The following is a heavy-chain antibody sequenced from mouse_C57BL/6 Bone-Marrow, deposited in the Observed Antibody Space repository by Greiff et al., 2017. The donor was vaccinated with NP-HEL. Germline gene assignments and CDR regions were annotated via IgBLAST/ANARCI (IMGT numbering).Heavy chain of an antibody. J-gene: IGHJ3*01. CDR3: TSHYYGRGAWFAY. V-gene: IGHV6-6*01. CDR2: IRNKANNHAT. D-gene: IGHD1-1*01. CDR1: GFTFSDAW. Sequence: EVQLQESGGGLVQPGGSMKLSCAASGFTFSDAWMDWVRQSPEKGLEWVAEIRNKANNHATYYAESVKGRFTISRDDSKSSVYLQMNSLRAEDTGIYYCTSHYYGRGAWFAYWGQGTLVTVSA.